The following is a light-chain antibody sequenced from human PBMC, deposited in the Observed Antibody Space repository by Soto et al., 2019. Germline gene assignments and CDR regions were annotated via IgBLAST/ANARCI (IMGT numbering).Light chain of an antibody. J-gene: IGLJ1*01. Sequence: QSVLTQPPSVSGAPGQRVTISCTGCSSNIGAGYDVHWYQQLPGTAPKLLIYGNNNRPSGVPDRFSGSKSGTSASLAITGLQAEDEADYYCQSYDSSLISYVFGTGTKVTVL. CDR2: GNN. CDR1: SSNIGAGYD. V-gene: IGLV1-40*01. CDR3: QSYDSSLISYV.